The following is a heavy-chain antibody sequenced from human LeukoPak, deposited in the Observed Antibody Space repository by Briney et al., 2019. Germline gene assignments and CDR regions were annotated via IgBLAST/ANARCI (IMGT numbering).Heavy chain of an antibody. D-gene: IGHD2-15*01. J-gene: IGHJ5*02. CDR1: GGSISSYY. CDR3: ASSPPHCSGDSCSYLFDP. Sequence: SETLSLTCTVSGGSISSYYWSWIRQPPGKGLEWIGYIYYSGSTNYNPSLKSRVTISVDTSKNQFSLKLSSVTAADTAVYYCASSPPHCSGDSCSYLFDPWGQGTLVTVSS. V-gene: IGHV4-59*01. CDR2: IYYSGST.